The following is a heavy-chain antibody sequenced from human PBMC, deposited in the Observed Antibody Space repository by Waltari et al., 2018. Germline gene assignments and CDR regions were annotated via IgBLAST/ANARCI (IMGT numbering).Heavy chain of an antibody. Sequence: EVQLAESGGGLVQPGGSLRISCAAYGFTVINNYMSWVRQAPGKGLEWVSLIYIGGYTQYADSVKGRFTISRDNSKNTLYLQMNSLRVEDTAVYYCARNPRYDSPDWGQGTLVTVSS. CDR3: ARNPRYDSPD. CDR1: GFTVINNY. V-gene: IGHV3-66*02. D-gene: IGHD3-22*01. J-gene: IGHJ4*02. CDR2: IYIGGYT.